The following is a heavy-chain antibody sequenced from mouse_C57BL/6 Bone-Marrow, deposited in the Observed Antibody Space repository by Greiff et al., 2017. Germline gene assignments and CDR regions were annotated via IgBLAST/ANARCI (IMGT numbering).Heavy chain of an antibody. D-gene: IGHD2-5*01. CDR1: GFTFSSYA. J-gene: IGHJ3*01. Sequence: EVQGVESGGGLVKPGGSLKLSCAASGFTFSSYAMSWVRQTPEKRLEWVATISDGGRYTYYPDNVKGRFTISRDNAKNKLYRQMSNLEAENTAMDNCARYYYSKGVFADWGQGTLVTVSA. CDR3: ARYYYSKGVFAD. CDR2: ISDGGRYT. V-gene: IGHV5-4*01.